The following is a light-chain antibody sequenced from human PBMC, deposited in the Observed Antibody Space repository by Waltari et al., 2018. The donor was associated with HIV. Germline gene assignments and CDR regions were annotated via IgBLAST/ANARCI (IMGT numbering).Light chain of an antibody. CDR2: KDG. J-gene: IGLJ2*01. V-gene: IGLV3-1*01. CDR3: QAWDNDIVL. CDR1: KLGNSY. Sequence: SDLTQPPSVSVSPGQTAIITCSRAKLGNSYVSWYQQRPGQSPVVVLYKDGQRPSGIPERFSGSNSGNTAALTISGTQAMDEADYYCQAWDNDIVLFGGGTRLTVL.